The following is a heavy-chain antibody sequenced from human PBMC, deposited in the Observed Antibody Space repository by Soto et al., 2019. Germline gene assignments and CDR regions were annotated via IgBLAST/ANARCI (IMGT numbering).Heavy chain of an antibody. Sequence: SGPTLVNPTQTLTLTCTFSGFSLSTSGMCVSWIRQPPGKALEWLARIDWDDDKYYSTSLKTRLTISKDTSKNQVVLTMTNMDPVDTATYYCARFQLSFYYFDYWGQGTLVTVSS. V-gene: IGHV2-70*11. J-gene: IGHJ4*02. CDR1: GFSLSTSGMC. CDR2: IDWDDDK. CDR3: ARFQLSFYYFDY. D-gene: IGHD2-2*01.